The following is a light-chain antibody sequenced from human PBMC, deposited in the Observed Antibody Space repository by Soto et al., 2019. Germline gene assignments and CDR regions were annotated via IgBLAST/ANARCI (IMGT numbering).Light chain of an antibody. CDR2: GAS. CDR3: QQYGSSPQT. CDR1: QSVSTSY. J-gene: IGKJ1*01. Sequence: ESVLTQSPGTLSLSPGERATLSCRASQSVSTSYLAWYQQKPGQAPRLLIYGASNRATGIPDRFSGSGSGTDFTLTISRLEPEDVAVYYCQQYGSSPQTFGQGTKVDIK. V-gene: IGKV3-20*01.